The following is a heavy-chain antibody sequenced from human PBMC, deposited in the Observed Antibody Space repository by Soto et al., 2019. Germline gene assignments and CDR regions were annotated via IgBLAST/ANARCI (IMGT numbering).Heavy chain of an antibody. J-gene: IGHJ2*01. CDR2: SSAYNGNT. V-gene: IGHV1-18*01. CDR3: ARGMEYVITLGGVNPDWYFDL. D-gene: IGHD3-16*01. Sequence: QVQLVQSGAELKKPGALEKVSCKASGYTFTSYGISWVRQAPGQGLEWMGWSSAYNGNTNYAQKLQGRVTMTTDTPTSTAYMELRSLRSDDTAVYYCARGMEYVITLGGVNPDWYFDLWGRGTLVTVSS. CDR1: GYTFTSYG.